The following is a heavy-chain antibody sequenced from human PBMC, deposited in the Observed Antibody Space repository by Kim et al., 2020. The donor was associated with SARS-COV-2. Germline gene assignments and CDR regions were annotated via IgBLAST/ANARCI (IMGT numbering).Heavy chain of an antibody. CDR1: GYTFTGYY. CDR3: ARGMGPLYMVLTGLDAFDI. CDR2: INPNSGGT. V-gene: IGHV1-2*04. D-gene: IGHD3-9*01. Sequence: ASVKVSCKASGYTFTGYYMHWVRQAPGQGLEWMGWINPNSGGTNYAQKFQGWVTMTRDTSISTAYMELSRLRSDDTAVYYCARGMGPLYMVLTGLDAFDIWGQGTMVTVSS. J-gene: IGHJ3*02.